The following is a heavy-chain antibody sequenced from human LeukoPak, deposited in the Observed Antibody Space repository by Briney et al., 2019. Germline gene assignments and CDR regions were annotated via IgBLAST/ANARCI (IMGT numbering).Heavy chain of an antibody. CDR1: GDTFSNYA. J-gene: IGHJ3*02. D-gene: IGHD5-24*01. V-gene: IGHV1-69*04. CDR3: ARVPVEMAIIGGAFDI. Sequence: ASVKVSCKASGDTFSNYAINWVRQAPGQGLEWMGRIIPILGIANYAQNFQGRVTFTADKSTSAAYMDLSSLRSEDTAVYYCARVPVEMAIIGGAFDIWGQGTMVTVSS. CDR2: IIPILGIA.